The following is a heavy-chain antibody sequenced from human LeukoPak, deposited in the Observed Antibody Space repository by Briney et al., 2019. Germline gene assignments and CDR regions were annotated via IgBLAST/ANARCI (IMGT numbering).Heavy chain of an antibody. J-gene: IGHJ3*02. D-gene: IGHD6-25*01. V-gene: IGHV3-66*01. CDR2: LYSGGST. CDR1: GFTVSSNY. CDR3: ARDRAAGYADAFDI. Sequence: PGGSLRLSCAASGFTVSSNYMNWVRQAPGKGLEGVSVLYSGGSTYYADSVKGRFTISRDNSKNTLYLQMNSLRAEDTAVYYCARDRAAGYADAFDIWGQGTMVTVSS.